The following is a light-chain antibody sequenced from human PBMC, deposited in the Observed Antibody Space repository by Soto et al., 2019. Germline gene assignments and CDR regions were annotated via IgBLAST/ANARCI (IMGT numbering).Light chain of an antibody. V-gene: IGKV1-5*03. J-gene: IGKJ2*02. CDR3: QQYSSDSRT. CDR1: QSISTW. CDR2: KAS. Sequence: DIQMSQSPSTLSASVRDRVTLTCRASQSISTWLAWYQQKPGKAPKLLIYKASSLEGGVPSRFSGSGSGTEFTLTISSLQPDDFATYYCQQYSSDSRTFGQGTKVETK.